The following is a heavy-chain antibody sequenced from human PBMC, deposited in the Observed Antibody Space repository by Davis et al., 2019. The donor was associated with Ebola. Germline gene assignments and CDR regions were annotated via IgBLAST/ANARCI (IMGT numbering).Heavy chain of an antibody. Sequence: SESLSLTCTVSDTISRYYWGWIRQSPGKGLEWIGSIYYSGSTYYSPSLRSRVTMSVDSSKNQFSLELSSVTAADTAIYYCARRNYYYENFWGQGVLVTVSS. CDR1: DTISRYY. J-gene: IGHJ4*02. CDR2: IYYSGST. D-gene: IGHD3-22*01. V-gene: IGHV4-39*01. CDR3: ARRNYYYENF.